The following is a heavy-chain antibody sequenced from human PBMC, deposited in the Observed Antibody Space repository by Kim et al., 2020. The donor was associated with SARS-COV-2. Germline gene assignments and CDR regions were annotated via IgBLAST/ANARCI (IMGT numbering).Heavy chain of an antibody. Sequence: GESLKISCKGSGYAFSSYWIGWVRQVPGKGLEWMGIIFPGDSDTKYSPSLEGQVTISGDKSLNTAYLQWSRLKASDTAIYFCARHSLCVSPDFWGPGTPVTVSP. CDR3: ARHSLCVSPDF. J-gene: IGHJ4*02. CDR1: GYAFSSYW. CDR2: IFPGDSDT. V-gene: IGHV5-51*01.